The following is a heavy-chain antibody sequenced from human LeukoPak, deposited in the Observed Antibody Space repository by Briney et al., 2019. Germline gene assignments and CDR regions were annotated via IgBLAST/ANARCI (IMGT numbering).Heavy chain of an antibody. CDR1: GDSVSGNSAA. J-gene: IGHJ3*02. Sequence: SQTLSLTCAISGDSVSGNSAAWNWIRQSPSRGLEWLGRTYYSSKWYNDYAVSVKSRITINPDTSKNQFSLQLNSVTPEDTALYYCARGAVAVRNAFDIWGQGTMVTVSS. CDR2: TYYSSKWYN. D-gene: IGHD6-19*01. CDR3: ARGAVAVRNAFDI. V-gene: IGHV6-1*01.